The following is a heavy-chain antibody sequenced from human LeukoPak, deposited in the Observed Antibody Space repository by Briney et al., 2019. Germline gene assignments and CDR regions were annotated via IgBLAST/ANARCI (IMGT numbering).Heavy chain of an antibody. CDR3: ARGGGVAGTPYNPYDY. D-gene: IGHD6-19*01. Sequence: SETLSLTCTVSGGSISSYYWSWIRQPPGKGLEWIGYIYYSGSTNYNPSLKSRVTISVDTSKDQFSLKLSSVIAADTAVYYCARGGGVAGTPYNPYDYWGQGTLVTVSS. V-gene: IGHV4-59*01. CDR1: GGSISSYY. J-gene: IGHJ4*02. CDR2: IYYSGST.